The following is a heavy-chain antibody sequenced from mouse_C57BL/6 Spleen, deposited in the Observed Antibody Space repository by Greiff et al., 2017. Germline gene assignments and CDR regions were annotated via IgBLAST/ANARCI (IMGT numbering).Heavy chain of an antibody. Sequence: VQLQQSGPELVKPGASVKISCKASGYSFTDYNMNWVKQSNGTSLEWIGVINPNYGTTSYNQKFKGKATLTVDQSSSTAYMQLNSLTSEDSAVXYCARGDGYDFYAMDYWGQGTSVTVSS. CDR3: ARGDGYDFYAMDY. CDR1: GYSFTDYN. CDR2: INPNYGTT. J-gene: IGHJ4*01. V-gene: IGHV1-39*01. D-gene: IGHD2-2*01.